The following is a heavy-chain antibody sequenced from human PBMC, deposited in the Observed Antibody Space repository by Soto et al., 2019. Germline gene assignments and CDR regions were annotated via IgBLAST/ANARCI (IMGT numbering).Heavy chain of an antibody. D-gene: IGHD3-22*01. CDR2: MHPYGGST. V-gene: IGHV1-46*01. Sequence: ASVKVSCKASGFTFTSFYMHWVRQAPGQGPEWMGIMHPYGGSTGYAQKFQGRVTLTRDTSTRADYMELSSLRSDDTAVYYCAILYYYDSGDYYSNYQYYGMDVWGQGTTVTVSS. J-gene: IGHJ6*02. CDR1: GFTFTSFY. CDR3: AILYYYDSGDYYSNYQYYGMDV.